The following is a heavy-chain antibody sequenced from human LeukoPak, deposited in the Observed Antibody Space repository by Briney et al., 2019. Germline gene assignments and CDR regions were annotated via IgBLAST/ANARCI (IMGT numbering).Heavy chain of an antibody. CDR2: INHSGST. J-gene: IGHJ4*02. Sequence: SETLSLTCAVYGGSFSGYYWSWIRQPPGKGLEWIGEINHSGSTNYSPSLKNRVTISVDTSKNQFSLKLSSVTAADTAVYYCAIEPFGDTFDYWGQGTLVTVSS. CDR3: AIEPFGDTFDY. V-gene: IGHV4-34*01. CDR1: GGSFSGYY. D-gene: IGHD3-10*01.